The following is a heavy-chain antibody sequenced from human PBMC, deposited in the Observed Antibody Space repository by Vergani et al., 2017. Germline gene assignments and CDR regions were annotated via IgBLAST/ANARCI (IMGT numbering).Heavy chain of an antibody. J-gene: IGHJ3*02. CDR1: GGSFSGYY. CDR3: ATSNSVWLFDGAFDI. V-gene: IGHV4-34*01. D-gene: IGHD3-9*01. CDR2: INHSGST. Sequence: QVQLQQWGAGLLKPSETLSLTCAVYGGSFSGYYWSWIRQPPGKGLEWIGEINHSGSTNYNPSLKSRVTISVDTSKNQFSLKLSSVTAADTAVYYCATSNSVWLFDGAFDIWGQGTMVTVSS.